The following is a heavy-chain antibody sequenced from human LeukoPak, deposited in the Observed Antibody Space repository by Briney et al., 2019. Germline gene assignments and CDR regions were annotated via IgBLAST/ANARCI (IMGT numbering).Heavy chain of an antibody. J-gene: IGHJ5*02. V-gene: IGHV4-34*01. CDR1: GGSFSGYY. CDR2: LNHSGST. Sequence: NPSETLSLTCAVYGGSFSGYYWSWIRQPPGKGLEWIGELNHSGSTNYNPSLKSRVTISVDTSKNQFSLKLSSVTAADTAVYYCAREKTLLWFGESRFDPWGQGTLVTVSS. D-gene: IGHD3-10*01. CDR3: AREKTLLWFGESRFDP.